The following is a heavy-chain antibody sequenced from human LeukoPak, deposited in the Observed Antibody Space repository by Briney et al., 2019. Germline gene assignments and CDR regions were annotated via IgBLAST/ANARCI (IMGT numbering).Heavy chain of an antibody. V-gene: IGHV4-31*03. D-gene: IGHD6-13*01. J-gene: IGHJ5*02. CDR2: IYYSGST. CDR1: GGSISSGGYY. CDR3: ARGSSSSWYPGWFDP. Sequence: TLSLTCTVSGGSISSGGYYWSWIRQHPGKGLEWIGYIYYSGSTYYNPSLKSRVTISVDTSKNQFSLKLSSVTAADTAVYYCARGSSSSWYPGWFDPWGQGTLVTVSS.